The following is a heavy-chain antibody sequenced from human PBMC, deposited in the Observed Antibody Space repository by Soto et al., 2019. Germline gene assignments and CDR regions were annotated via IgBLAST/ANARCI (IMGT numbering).Heavy chain of an antibody. CDR3: ATTGNDYLDY. Sequence: GGSLRLSCAASGFTFSSYGMHWVRQAPGKGLEWVAVIWFDGRNKYYADSVRGRFTISRDNSKNTLYLQMNSLRAEDTAVYYCATTGNDYLDYWGQGTLVTVSS. D-gene: IGHD5-12*01. J-gene: IGHJ4*02. CDR1: GFTFSSYG. CDR2: IWFDGRNK. V-gene: IGHV3-33*01.